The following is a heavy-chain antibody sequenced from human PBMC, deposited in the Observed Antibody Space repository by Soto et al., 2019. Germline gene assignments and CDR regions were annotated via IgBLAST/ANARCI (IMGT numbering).Heavy chain of an antibody. CDR1: GYTFTGYY. J-gene: IGHJ5*02. Sequence: ASVKVSCKASGYTFTGYYMHWVRKAPGQGLAWMGWINPNSGGTNYAQKFQGRVTMTRDTSNSTAYMELSRLRSDDTAVSFWARRPHWSYNWFDPWGQGTLVTVSS. CDR2: INPNSGGT. CDR3: ARRPHWSYNWFDP. D-gene: IGHD2-8*02. V-gene: IGHV1-2*02.